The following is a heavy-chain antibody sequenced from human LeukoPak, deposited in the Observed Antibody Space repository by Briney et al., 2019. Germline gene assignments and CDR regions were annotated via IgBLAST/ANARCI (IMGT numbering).Heavy chain of an antibody. D-gene: IGHD3-22*01. J-gene: IGHJ5*02. CDR1: GYTFTSYY. CDR3: ARRMYYYDSSGYHFWFDP. V-gene: IGHV1-46*03. Sequence: ASVKVSCKASGYTFTSYYMHWVRQAPGQGLEWMGIINPSGGSTSYAQKFQGRVTMTRDTSTSTVYMELSSLRSEDTAVYYCARRMYYYDSSGYHFWFDPWGQGTLVTVSS. CDR2: INPSGGST.